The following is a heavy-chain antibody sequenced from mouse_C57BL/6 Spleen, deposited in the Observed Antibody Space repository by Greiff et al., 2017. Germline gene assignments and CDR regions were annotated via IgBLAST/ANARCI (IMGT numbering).Heavy chain of an antibody. D-gene: IGHD1-1*01. J-gene: IGHJ4*01. CDR1: GYSITSGYY. V-gene: IGHV3-6*01. Sequence: EVKLMESGPGLVKPSQFLSLTCSVTGYSITSGYYWNWIRQFPGNKLEWMGYISYDGSNNYNPSLKNRISITRDTSKNQFFLKLNSVTTEDTATYYCARRGYYGSSYGYAMDYWGQGTSVTVSS. CDR3: ARRGYYGSSYGYAMDY. CDR2: ISYDGSN.